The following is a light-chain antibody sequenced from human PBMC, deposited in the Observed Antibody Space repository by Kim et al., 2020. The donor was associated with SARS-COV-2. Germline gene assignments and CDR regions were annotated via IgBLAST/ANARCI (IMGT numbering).Light chain of an antibody. J-gene: IGLJ1*01. Sequence: QLVLTQPPSVSAAPGQRVTISCTGSSSNIGAGYDVHWYQHLPGTAPKLLIYGNNNRPSGVPDRFSGSKSGTSASLAITGLQAEDEADYHCQSYDNSLSGNYVFGSGTKVTVL. CDR1: SSNIGAGYD. CDR2: GNN. V-gene: IGLV1-40*01. CDR3: QSYDNSLSGNYV.